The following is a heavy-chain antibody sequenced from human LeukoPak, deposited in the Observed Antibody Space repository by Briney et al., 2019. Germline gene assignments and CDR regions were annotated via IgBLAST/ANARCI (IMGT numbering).Heavy chain of an antibody. CDR2: IYYSGST. V-gene: IGHV4-31*03. Sequence: PSETPSLTCTVSGGSISSGGYYWSWIRQHPGKGLEWIGYIYYSGSTYYNPSLKSRVTISVDTSKNQFSLKLSSVTAADTAVYYCARGVVVITHQTNWFDPWGQGTLVTVSS. CDR1: GGSISSGGYY. D-gene: IGHD3-22*01. J-gene: IGHJ5*02. CDR3: ARGVVVITHQTNWFDP.